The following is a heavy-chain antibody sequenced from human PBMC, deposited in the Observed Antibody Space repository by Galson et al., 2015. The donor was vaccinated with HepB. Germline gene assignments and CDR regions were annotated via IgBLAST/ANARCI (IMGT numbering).Heavy chain of an antibody. CDR2: IKQDGSEK. CDR3: AREQAPIAAEWGDYMDV. CDR1: GFTFSSYW. V-gene: IGHV3-7*01. D-gene: IGHD6-13*01. J-gene: IGHJ6*03. Sequence: SLRLSCAASGFTFSSYWMSWVRQAPGKGLEWVANIKQDGSEKYYVDSVKGRFTISRDNAKNSLYLQMNSLRAEDTAVYYCAREQAPIAAEWGDYMDVWGKGTTVTVSS.